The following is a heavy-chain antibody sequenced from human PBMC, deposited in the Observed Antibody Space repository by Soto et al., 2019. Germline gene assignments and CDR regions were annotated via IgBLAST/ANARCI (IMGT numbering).Heavy chain of an antibody. CDR2: IYYSGST. D-gene: IGHD3-10*01. CDR3: ARNYYDYYGSGSLYWYFDL. V-gene: IGHV4-59*08. J-gene: IGHJ2*01. Sequence: QVQLQESGPGLVKPSETLSLTCTVSGGSISSYYWSWIRQPPGKGLEWIGYIYYSGSTNYNPSLKGRVPISVDTSKNQFSLKLSTVTAADTAVYYCARNYYDYYGSGSLYWYFDLWGRGTLVTVSS. CDR1: GGSISSYY.